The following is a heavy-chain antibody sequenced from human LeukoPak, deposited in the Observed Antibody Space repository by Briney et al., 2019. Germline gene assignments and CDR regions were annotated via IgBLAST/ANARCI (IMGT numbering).Heavy chain of an antibody. CDR1: GGSFSGYY. D-gene: IGHD3-9*01. J-gene: IGHJ4*02. V-gene: IGHV4-34*01. CDR3: ARATLRYFDWLYDYFDY. CDR2: INHSGST. Sequence: PSETLSLTCAVYGGSFSGYYWSWIRQPPGKGLEWIGEINHSGSTNYNPSLKSRVTISVDTSKNQFSLKLSSVTAADTAVYYCARATLRYFDWLYDYFDYWGQGTLVTVSS.